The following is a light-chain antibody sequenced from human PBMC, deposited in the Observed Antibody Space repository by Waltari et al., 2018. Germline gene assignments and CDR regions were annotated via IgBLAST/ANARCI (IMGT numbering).Light chain of an antibody. CDR3: QAWDSSPVV. CDR1: TLEERY. J-gene: IGLJ2*01. CDR2: QDA. Sequence: ELTQPPSVSVSPGQTASITCSGDTLEERYVSWYQQRSRQSPNLVIYQDAKRPSGVPERFSGSKSGNTATLTISGTQVSDEADYHCQAWDSSPVVFGGGTKLTVL. V-gene: IGLV3-1*01.